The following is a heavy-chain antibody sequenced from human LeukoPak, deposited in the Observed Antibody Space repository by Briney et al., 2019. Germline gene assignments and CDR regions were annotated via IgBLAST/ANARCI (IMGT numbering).Heavy chain of an antibody. CDR2: IYPGHSDT. Sequence: GESLKISCKGSGYIFTSYWIGWVRHMPGKSLEWMGIIYPGHSDTRYSPSLQCQVTISADKSITTAYLQWNSLKASDTAMYYCARSTGATGPVDYWGQGTLVTV. CDR1: GYIFTSYW. D-gene: IGHD2-8*02. V-gene: IGHV5-51*01. J-gene: IGHJ4*02. CDR3: ARSTGATGPVDY.